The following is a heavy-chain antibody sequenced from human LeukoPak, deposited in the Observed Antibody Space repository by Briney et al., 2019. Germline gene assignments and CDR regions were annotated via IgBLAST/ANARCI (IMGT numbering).Heavy chain of an antibody. CDR3: ARVGRVRINHYASRTLDY. J-gene: IGHJ4*02. Sequence: PGGSLRLSCEASGFNFNTYSMAWVRQAPGKGLEWVSIISRASESIFYADSVKGQFTISRDNAKNSLYLQMNGLRAEDTAVYYCARVGRVRINHYASRTLDYWGQGTLVTVSS. CDR1: GFNFNTYS. CDR2: ISRASESI. D-gene: IGHD2-2*01. V-gene: IGHV3-21*01.